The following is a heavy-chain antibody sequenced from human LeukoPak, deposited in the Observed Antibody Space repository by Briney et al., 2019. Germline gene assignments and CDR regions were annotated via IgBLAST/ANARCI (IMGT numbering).Heavy chain of an antibody. CDR3: AKDEGGIGNRPLYYFDY. V-gene: IGHV3-30*18. D-gene: IGHD1-14*01. CDR1: GFTFSSYG. CDR2: XSYDGSNK. J-gene: IGHJ4*02. Sequence: GGSLRLSCAASGFTFSSYGMHWVRQAPGKGLXXXXXXSYDGSNKYYADSVKGRFTISRDNSKNTLYLQMNSLRAEDTAVYYCAKDEGGIGNRPLYYFDYWGQGTLVTVSS.